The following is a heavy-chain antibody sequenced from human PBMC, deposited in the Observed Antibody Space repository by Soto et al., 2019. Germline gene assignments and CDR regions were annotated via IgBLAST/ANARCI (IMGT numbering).Heavy chain of an antibody. D-gene: IGHD4-17*01. CDR3: AKGDTVTTLFFAN. V-gene: IGHV3-23*01. CDR1: GFTFSSYA. J-gene: IGHJ4*02. CDR2: ISGSGGST. Sequence: GGSLRLSCAASGFTFSSYAMSWVRQAPGKGLEWVSAISGSGGSTYYADSVKGRFTISRDNSKNTLYLQMNSLRAEDTAVYYCAKGDTVTTLFFANWRRRPMGRVSS.